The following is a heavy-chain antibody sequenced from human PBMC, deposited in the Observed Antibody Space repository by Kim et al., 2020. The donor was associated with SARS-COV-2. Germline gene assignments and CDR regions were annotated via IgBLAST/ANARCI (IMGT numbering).Heavy chain of an antibody. J-gene: IGHJ4*02. CDR2: ILYSGNT. D-gene: IGHD3-10*01. V-gene: IGHV4-31*03. CDR3: ARHAGVYIGH. Sequence: SETLSLTCTVSGDSMTTGGYYWSWIRQRPGRGLEWIGYILYSGNTLYNPSLKSRLTISVDPSKSQFSLKLNSVTAADTALYYCARHAGVYIGHWGQGILVTVSS. CDR1: GDSMTTGGYY.